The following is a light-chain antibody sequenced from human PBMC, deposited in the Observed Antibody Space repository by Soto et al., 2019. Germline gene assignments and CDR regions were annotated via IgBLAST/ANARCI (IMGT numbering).Light chain of an antibody. CDR2: AAS. J-gene: IGKJ1*01. V-gene: IGKV1-16*01. CDR1: QYISTY. CDR3: QQYNSYS. Sequence: DIQMTQSPSSLSASVGYSVTVTCRASQYISTYLNWYQQKPGKAPKLLIYAASSLQSGVPSRFSGSGSGTEFTLTISSLQPDDFATYYCQQYNSYSFGQGTKVDI.